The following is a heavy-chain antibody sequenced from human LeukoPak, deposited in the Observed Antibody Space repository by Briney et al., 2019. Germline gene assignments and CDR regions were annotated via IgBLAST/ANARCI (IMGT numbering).Heavy chain of an antibody. Sequence: PGGSLRLSCAASGFTFSSYSMNWVRQAPGKGLEWVSYISSSSSTIYYADSVKGRFTISRDDAKNSLYLQMNSLRAEDTAVYYCAAEYCGGGFCYTRHSGHDYWGQGTLVTVSS. CDR3: AAEYCGGGFCYTRHSGHDY. CDR1: GFTFSSYS. V-gene: IGHV3-48*01. J-gene: IGHJ4*02. CDR2: ISSSSSTI. D-gene: IGHD2-15*01.